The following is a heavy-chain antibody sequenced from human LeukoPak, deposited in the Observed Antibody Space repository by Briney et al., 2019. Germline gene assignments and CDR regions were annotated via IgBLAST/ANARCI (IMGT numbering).Heavy chain of an antibody. D-gene: IGHD3-22*01. CDR3: ARGQTKDYFDTSGYY. V-gene: IGHV4-34*01. CDR1: GGPFNGYY. Sequence: SETLSLTCALYGGPFNGYYWTWIRQPPGKGLEWIGEIDHSGSTNYNPSLKSRVTISGDTSKNHFSLRLSSLTAADSAVYYCARGQTKDYFDTSGYYWSQGTLVTVSS. CDR2: IDHSGST. J-gene: IGHJ4*02.